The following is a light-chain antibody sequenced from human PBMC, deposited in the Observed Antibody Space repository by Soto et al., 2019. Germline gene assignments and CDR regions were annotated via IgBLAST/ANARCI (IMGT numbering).Light chain of an antibody. CDR1: QSVGYR. J-gene: IGKJ3*01. CDR3: QQYNNWPPFT. V-gene: IGKV3-15*01. CDR2: DAS. Sequence: EIVMTQSPATLSVSPGERATLSCRASQSVGYRLAWYQQKPGQAPRLLIYDASTRATGFPARFSGSGSGTEFTLTISSLQSEEFAVYYCQQYNNWPPFTFGHGTKVDIK.